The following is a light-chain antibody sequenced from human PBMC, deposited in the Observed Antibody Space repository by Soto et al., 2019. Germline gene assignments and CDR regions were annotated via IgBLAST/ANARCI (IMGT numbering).Light chain of an antibody. V-gene: IGKV1-9*01. Sequence: DIHLTQSPSFLSASVGDTVTITCRASQDSTSYVAWYQQKPGKAPKLLIYSTSTLQSGVPSRFSGSGSGTEFTLTISILQPEDSATYYCQRVNSYLFRFGPGTKVDIK. CDR2: STS. CDR3: QRVNSYLFR. CDR1: QDSTSY. J-gene: IGKJ3*01.